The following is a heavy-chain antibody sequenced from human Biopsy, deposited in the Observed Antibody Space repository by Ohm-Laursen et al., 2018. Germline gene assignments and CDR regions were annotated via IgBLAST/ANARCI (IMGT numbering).Heavy chain of an antibody. CDR1: GGSISSSGDY. D-gene: IGHD3-3*01. CDR3: ARLYRLDDYWNDDPPDAFDV. V-gene: IGHV4-61*05. CDR2: ISARGST. Sequence: SDTLSLTCTVSGGSISSSGDYWGWIRQPPRKGLEWIGYISARGSTNYNPSLRGRVTISVDTSKNQFSLKLTSVTAADTAVFFCARLYRLDDYWNDDPPDAFDVWGQGTMVTVSS. J-gene: IGHJ3*01.